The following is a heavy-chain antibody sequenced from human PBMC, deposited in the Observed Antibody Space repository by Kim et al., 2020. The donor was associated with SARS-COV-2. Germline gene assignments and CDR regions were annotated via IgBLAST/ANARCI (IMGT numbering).Heavy chain of an antibody. V-gene: IGHV3-21*01. CDR3: ARDTPIQLWSPFDY. CDR1: GFTFSSYS. D-gene: IGHD5-18*01. Sequence: GGSLRLSCAASGFTFSSYSMNWVRQAPGKGLEWVSSISSSSSYIYYADSVKGRFTISRDNAKNSLYLQMNSLRAEDTAVYYCARDTPIQLWSPFDYWGQGTLVTVSS. J-gene: IGHJ4*02. CDR2: ISSSSSYI.